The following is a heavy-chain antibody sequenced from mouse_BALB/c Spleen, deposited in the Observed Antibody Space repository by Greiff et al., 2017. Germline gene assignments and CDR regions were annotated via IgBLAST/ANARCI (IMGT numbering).Heavy chain of an antibody. CDR3: ARAYGSMDY. CDR1: GFTFSSFG. D-gene: IGHD1-1*01. J-gene: IGHJ4*01. V-gene: IGHV5-17*02. CDR2: ISSGSSTI. Sequence: EVQVVESGGGLVQPGGSRKLSCAASGFTFSSFGMHWVRQAPEKGLEWVAYISSGSSTIYYADTVKGRFTISRDNPKNTLFLQMTSLRSEDTAMYYCARAYGSMDYWGQGTSVTVSS.